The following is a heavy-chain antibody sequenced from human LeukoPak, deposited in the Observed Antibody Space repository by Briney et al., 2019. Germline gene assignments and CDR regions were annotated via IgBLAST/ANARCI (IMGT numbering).Heavy chain of an antibody. CDR3: ARFRTGRAFDI. J-gene: IGHJ3*02. D-gene: IGHD3/OR15-3a*01. CDR2: INPSGDST. CDR1: GYTFTSYY. V-gene: IGHV1-46*01. Sequence: ASVKVSCKASGYTFTSYYMHWVRQAPGQGLEWMGIINPSGDSTGYAQKFQGRVTMTRDTSTSTVYMELSSLRSEDTAVYYCARFRTGRAFDIWGQGTMVTVSS.